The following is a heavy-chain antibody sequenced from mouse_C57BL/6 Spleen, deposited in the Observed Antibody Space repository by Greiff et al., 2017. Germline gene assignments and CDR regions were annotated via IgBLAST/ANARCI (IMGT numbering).Heavy chain of an antibody. Sequence: VQLQQSGPELVKPGASVKMSCKASGYTFTDYYMHWVKQSPGKGLEWIGDINPNNGGTSYNQKFKGKATLTVDKSSSTAYMELRSLTSEDSAVXYCASAYYGSSLFGYWGQGTTLTVSS. D-gene: IGHD1-1*01. CDR3: ASAYYGSSLFGY. CDR1: GYTFTDYY. V-gene: IGHV1-22*01. J-gene: IGHJ2*01. CDR2: INPNNGGT.